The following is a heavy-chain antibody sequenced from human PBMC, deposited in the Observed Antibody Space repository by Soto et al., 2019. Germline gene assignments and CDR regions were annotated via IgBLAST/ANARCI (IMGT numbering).Heavy chain of an antibody. Sequence: KPSETLSLTCTVSGVSISNSSYYWGWIRRPPGKGLEWIGTIYYSGITYYNPSLKSRVTISVDTSKNQFSLKLTSVTAADTAVYYCARHGSNWGQGTLVTLSS. J-gene: IGHJ4*02. V-gene: IGHV4-39*01. CDR2: IYYSGIT. CDR1: GVSISNSSYY. CDR3: ARHGSN.